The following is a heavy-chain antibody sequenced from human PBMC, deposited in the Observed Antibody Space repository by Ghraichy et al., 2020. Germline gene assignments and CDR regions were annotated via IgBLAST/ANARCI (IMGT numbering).Heavy chain of an antibody. Sequence: GGSLRLSCAASGFTFSGYSMNWVRQAPGKGLEWVSAISSSTSYIYYADSVKGRFTISRDNAKNSLYLQMNSLKTEDTAVYYCAKGEQCGELGWFDPWGQGTPVTVSS. CDR1: GFTFSGYS. CDR2: ISSSTSYI. D-gene: IGHD3-10*01. CDR3: AKGEQCGELGWFDP. V-gene: IGHV3-21*01. J-gene: IGHJ5*02.